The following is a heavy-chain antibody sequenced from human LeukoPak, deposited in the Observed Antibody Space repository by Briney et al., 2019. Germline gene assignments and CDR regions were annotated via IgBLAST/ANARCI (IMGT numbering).Heavy chain of an antibody. CDR3: ARNGYGSGSSW. D-gene: IGHD3-10*01. CDR1: GASISTGSSY. J-gene: IGHJ4*02. V-gene: IGHV4-61*02. CDR2: IHNSGST. Sequence: SETLSLTCTVSGASISTGSSYWSWIRQPAGEGLEWIGRIHNSGSTNYNPSLNSRVTISVDTSKNQVSLKLTSVTAADTAVYYCARNGYGSGSSWWGQGTLVTV.